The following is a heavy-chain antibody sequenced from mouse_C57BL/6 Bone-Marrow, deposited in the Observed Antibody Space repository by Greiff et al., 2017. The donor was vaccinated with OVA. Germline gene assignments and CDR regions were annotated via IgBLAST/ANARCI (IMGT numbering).Heavy chain of an antibody. CDR1: GFTFSDFD. CDR2: SRNKANDYTT. D-gene: IGHD1-1*01. J-gene: IGHJ1*03. CDR3: ARYVYYGSSYWYFDV. V-gene: IGHV7-1*01. Sequence: EVKLMESGGGLVQSGRSLRLSCAPSGFTFSDFDMEWVRQAPGKGLEWIAASRNKANDYTTEYSATGKGRFIVCKATSQGNLYLQMNALKTEDTAIYYCARYVYYGSSYWYFDVWGTGTTVTVSS.